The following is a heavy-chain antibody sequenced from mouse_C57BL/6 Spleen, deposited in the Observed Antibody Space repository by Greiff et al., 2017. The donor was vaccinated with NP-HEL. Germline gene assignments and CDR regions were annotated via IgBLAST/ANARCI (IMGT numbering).Heavy chain of an antibody. J-gene: IGHJ4*01. CDR2: IYPRSGNT. V-gene: IGHV1-81*01. CDR3: ARRGYDGGYAMDY. Sequence: QVQLQQSGAELARPGASVKLSCKASGYTFTSYGISWVKQTTGQGLEWIGEIYPRSGNTYYNEKFKGKATLTADKSSSTAYMELRSLTSEDSAVYFCARRGYDGGYAMDYWGQGTSVTVSS. CDR1: GYTFTSYG. D-gene: IGHD2-2*01.